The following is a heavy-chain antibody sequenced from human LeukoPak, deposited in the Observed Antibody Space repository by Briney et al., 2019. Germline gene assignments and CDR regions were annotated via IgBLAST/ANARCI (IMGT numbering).Heavy chain of an antibody. J-gene: IGHJ4*02. CDR3: AKAGSIWGSYREYFDY. D-gene: IGHD3-16*02. CDR2: ISGSGGST. CDR1: GFTFSSYA. Sequence: GGSLRLSCAASGFTFSSYAMSWVRQAPGKGLEWVSAISGSGGSTYYADSVKGRFTISSDNSKNTLYLQMNSLRAEDTAVYYCAKAGSIWGSYREYFDYWGQGTLVTVSS. V-gene: IGHV3-23*01.